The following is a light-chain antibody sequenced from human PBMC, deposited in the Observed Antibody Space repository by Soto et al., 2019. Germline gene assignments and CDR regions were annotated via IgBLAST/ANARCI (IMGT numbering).Light chain of an antibody. CDR3: CSYAGSYSWV. J-gene: IGLJ3*02. V-gene: IGLV2-11*01. Sequence: QSVLTQPRSVSGSHGQSVTISCTGSSGDVGTYNYVSWYQQYPGKAPKLIIYDVIKRPSGVTDRFSGYKSGNTASLTISGLHAEDEADYYCCSYAGSYSWVFGGGTKLTVL. CDR2: DVI. CDR1: SGDVGTYNY.